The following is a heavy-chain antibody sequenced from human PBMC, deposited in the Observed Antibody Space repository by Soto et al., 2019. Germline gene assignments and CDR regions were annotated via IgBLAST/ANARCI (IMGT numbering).Heavy chain of an antibody. Sequence: GGSLRLSCSASGFTFSNFVMHWVRQGPGKGLEWVAIISYDGSQKHYADSVKGRFTISRDNSNKTLFLNMNRLRAEDTAVYYCAAMHYNFWSGHVDYWGQGIEVTVSS. V-gene: IGHV3-30-3*01. CDR3: AAMHYNFWSGHVDY. D-gene: IGHD3-3*01. CDR1: GFTFSNFV. J-gene: IGHJ4*02. CDR2: ISYDGSQK.